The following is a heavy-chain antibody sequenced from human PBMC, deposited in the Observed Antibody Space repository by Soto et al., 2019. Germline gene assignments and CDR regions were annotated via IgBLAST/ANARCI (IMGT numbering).Heavy chain of an antibody. CDR3: ASDRSSGWGQGYGMDV. J-gene: IGHJ6*02. Sequence: NPSETLSLTCTVSGGSISTYYWSWIRQPPGKGLEWIGYIYYSGSTSYNPSLKGRVTISVDTSKNQFSLKLRSVTAADTAVYYCASDRSSGWGQGYGMDVWGQGTTVTVSS. CDR1: GGSISTYY. V-gene: IGHV4-59*01. CDR2: IYYSGST. D-gene: IGHD6-19*01.